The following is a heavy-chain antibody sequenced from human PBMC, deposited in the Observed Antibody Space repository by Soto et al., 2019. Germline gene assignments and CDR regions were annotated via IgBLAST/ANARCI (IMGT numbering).Heavy chain of an antibody. CDR1: GFTFSSYA. CDR3: ARGGEMATIYY. Sequence: GGSLRLSCAASGFTFSSYAMHWVRQAPGKGLEWVAVISYDGSNKYYADSVKGRFTISRDNSKNTLYLQMNSLRAEDTAVYYRARGGEMATIYYWGQGTLVTVSS. D-gene: IGHD5-12*01. CDR2: ISYDGSNK. J-gene: IGHJ4*02. V-gene: IGHV3-30-3*01.